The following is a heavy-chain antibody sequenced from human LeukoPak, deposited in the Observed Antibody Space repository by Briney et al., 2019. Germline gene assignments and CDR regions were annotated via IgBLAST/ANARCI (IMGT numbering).Heavy chain of an antibody. J-gene: IGHJ4*02. CDR2: ISGSGDYT. D-gene: IGHD6-19*01. Sequence: GGAVRLSCAASRFTFSNSAMSWVRPAPGRDLDGVSAISGSGDYTNSADSVKGRFTISRDNSKNTLYLQMNSLRAEDTAVYYCAKDRASGSGSYSYRGFDYWGQGTLVTVSS. CDR3: AKDRASGSGSYSYRGFDY. CDR1: RFTFSNSA. V-gene: IGHV3-23*01.